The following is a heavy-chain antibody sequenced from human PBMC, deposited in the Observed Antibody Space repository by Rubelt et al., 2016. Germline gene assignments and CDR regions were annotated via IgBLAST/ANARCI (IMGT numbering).Heavy chain of an antibody. V-gene: IGHV1-18*01. CDR3: ARDWDYGSFGRAFDF. CDR2: ISAYNGNT. CDR1: GYTLTSYG. J-gene: IGHJ3*01. D-gene: IGHD4/OR15-4a*01. Sequence: QVQLVQSGAEVKKPGASVKVSCRASGYTLTSYGISWVRQAPGQGLEWMGWISAYNGNTNYAQDLQGRVTMTTDTSTSTAYMELRSLRSDDTALYYCARDWDYGSFGRAFDFWGQGTMVTVSS.